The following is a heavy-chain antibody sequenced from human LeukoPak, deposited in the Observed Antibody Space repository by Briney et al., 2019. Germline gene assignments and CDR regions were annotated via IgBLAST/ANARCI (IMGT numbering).Heavy chain of an antibody. D-gene: IGHD3-22*01. CDR1: GYTFTSYD. J-gene: IGHJ6*02. CDR2: MNPNSGNT. CDR3: ARSYDSSGYHRGYYYYGMDV. V-gene: IGHV1-8*01. Sequence: ASVKVSCKASGYTFTSYDINWLRQATGQGLEWMGWMNPNSGNTGYAQKFQGRVTMTRNTSISTAYMELGSLRSEDTAVYYCARSYDSSGYHRGYYYYGMDVWGQGTTVTVSS.